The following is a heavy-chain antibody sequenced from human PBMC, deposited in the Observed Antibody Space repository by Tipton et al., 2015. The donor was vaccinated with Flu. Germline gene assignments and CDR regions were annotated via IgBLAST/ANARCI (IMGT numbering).Heavy chain of an antibody. V-gene: IGHV3-7*01. D-gene: IGHD3-10*01. CDR3: AREELPASGSSSFDY. CDR2: INQDGSVK. J-gene: IGHJ4*02. Sequence: SLRPSCAASGTTLSSYWMSWVRQAPGRGLDWVANINQDGSVKYYVDSVKGRFSISRDNAKNSLYLQMNSLRVEDTAVYYCAREELPASGSSSFDYWGQGTLVTVSS. CDR1: GTTLSSYW.